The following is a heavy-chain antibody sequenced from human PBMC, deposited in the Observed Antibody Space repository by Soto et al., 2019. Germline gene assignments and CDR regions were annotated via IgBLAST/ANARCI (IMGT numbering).Heavy chain of an antibody. CDR3: ARAVDTAMVSVY. CDR1: GGSISSSSYY. J-gene: IGHJ4*02. D-gene: IGHD5-18*01. V-gene: IGHV4-39*01. Sequence: QLQLQESGPGLVKPSETLSLTCTVSGGSISSSSYYWGWIRQPPGKGLEWIGSIYYSGSTYYNPSLKSRVTISVDTSKNQFSLKLSSVTAADTAVYYCARAVDTAMVSVYWGQGTLVTVSS. CDR2: IYYSGST.